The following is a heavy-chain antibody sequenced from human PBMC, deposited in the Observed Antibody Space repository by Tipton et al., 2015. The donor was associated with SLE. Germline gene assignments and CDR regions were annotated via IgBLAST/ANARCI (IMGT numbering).Heavy chain of an antibody. CDR2: INHSGST. Sequence: TLSLTCTVSGGSISSYYWSWIRQPPGKGLEWIGEINHSGSTNYNPSLKSRVTISVDTSKNQFSLKLSSVTAADTAVYYCARDGGSSWYQVGFDYWGQGTLVTVSS. J-gene: IGHJ4*02. V-gene: IGHV4-59*01. CDR1: GGSISSYY. CDR3: ARDGGSSWYQVGFDY. D-gene: IGHD6-13*01.